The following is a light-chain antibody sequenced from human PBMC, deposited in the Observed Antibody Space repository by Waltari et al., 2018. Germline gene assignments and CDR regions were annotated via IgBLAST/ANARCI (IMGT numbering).Light chain of an antibody. J-gene: IGKJ5*01. CDR2: DAS. CDR3: HQRSARDT. V-gene: IGKV3-11*01. Sequence: IVLTQSPATLSLSPGERATLSCSASQNVATHLAWYKQKPGQAPRLLIYDASTPATGIPARFSGSGSGTDFSLTISTLEPEDFAIYYWHQRSARDTVGQGTRLEIK. CDR1: QNVATH.